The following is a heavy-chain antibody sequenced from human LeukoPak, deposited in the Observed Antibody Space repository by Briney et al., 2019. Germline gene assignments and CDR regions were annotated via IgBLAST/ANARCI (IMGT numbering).Heavy chain of an antibody. D-gene: IGHD2-2*02. CDR1: GYIFLDYW. CDR2: IFRHDSDI. CDR3: ARFGIRGCISNTKCYTSFFYYGMDV. J-gene: IGHJ6*02. Sequence: GASLQISGEGAGYIFLDYWIGWGRQLPGKGPELMGLIFRHDSDIKYSPSFQGQVTISVDKSISTAYVQWGSLKASDAAMYYCARFGIRGCISNTKCYTSFFYYGMDVWGQGTTVTVSS. V-gene: IGHV5-51*01.